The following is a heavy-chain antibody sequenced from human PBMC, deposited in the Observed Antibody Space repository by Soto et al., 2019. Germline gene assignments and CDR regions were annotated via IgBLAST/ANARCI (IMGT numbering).Heavy chain of an antibody. CDR3: ERFSISWYDAFDI. V-gene: IGHV3-23*01. Sequence: EVQLLESGGGLVQPGGSLRLSCAASGFTFRSHAMSWVRQAPGKGLEWVSAISGSGGSTYYADSVKGRFTISRDNSKNTLYLQMNSLRAEDTAVYCGERFSISWYDAFDIWGQGTMVTVSS. D-gene: IGHD6-13*01. J-gene: IGHJ3*02. CDR2: ISGSGGST. CDR1: GFTFRSHA.